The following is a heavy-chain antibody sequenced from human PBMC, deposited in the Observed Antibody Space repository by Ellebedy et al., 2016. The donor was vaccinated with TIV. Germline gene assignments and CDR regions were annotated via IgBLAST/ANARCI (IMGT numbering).Heavy chain of an antibody. CDR3: ATGLGYGVLDF. D-gene: IGHD4-17*01. CDR1: GGSSSGYY. J-gene: IGHJ4*02. CDR2: INQSGFT. V-gene: IGHV4-34*01. Sequence: MPSETLSLTCAVSGGSSSGYYWTWIRQSPGKGLEWIGEINQSGFTNYNPSLKSRVTMSADTSKNQFSLKVTSVTAADTAIYYGATGLGYGVLDFWGQGTLVSVS.